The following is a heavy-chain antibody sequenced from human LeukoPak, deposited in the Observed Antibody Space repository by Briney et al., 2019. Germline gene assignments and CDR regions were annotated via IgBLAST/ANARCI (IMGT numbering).Heavy chain of an antibody. CDR2: IYYSGST. CDR1: GFTFSSYA. D-gene: IGHD1-1*01. V-gene: IGHV4-38-2*01. CDR3: STTKLHIVDY. J-gene: IGHJ4*02. Sequence: PGGSLRLSCAASGFTFSSYAMSWVRQPPGKGLEWIGSIYYSGSTYYNPSLKSRVTISVDTSKNQFSLKLSSVTAADTAVYYCSTTKLHIVDYWGQGTLVTVSS.